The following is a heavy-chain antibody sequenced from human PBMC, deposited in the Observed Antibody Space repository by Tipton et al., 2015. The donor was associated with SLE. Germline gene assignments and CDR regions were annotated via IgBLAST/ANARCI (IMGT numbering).Heavy chain of an antibody. D-gene: IGHD2-21*01. CDR2: IYYIGST. CDR3: ARGLGGEGAFDI. J-gene: IGHJ3*02. CDR1: GGSISSYY. V-gene: IGHV4-59*01. Sequence: TLSLTCTVSGGSISSYYWSWIRQPPGKGLEWIGDIYYIGSTNYNPSLKSRVTISVDTSKNQFSLKLSSVTAADTVVYYCARGLGGEGAFDIWGQGTMVTVSS.